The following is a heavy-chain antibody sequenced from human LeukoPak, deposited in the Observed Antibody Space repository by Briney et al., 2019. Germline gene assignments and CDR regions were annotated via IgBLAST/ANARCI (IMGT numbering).Heavy chain of an antibody. D-gene: IGHD5-18*01. CDR1: GYTFTSYY. CDR3: ARQVLGYPDY. CDR2: INPSGGST. J-gene: IGHJ4*02. V-gene: IGHV1-46*01. Sequence: ASVTVSCKASGYTFTSYYLHWVRQAPGQGLEWMGIINPSGGSTSYAQKFQGRVTMTRDTSTSTVYMELSSLRSEDTAVYYCARQVLGYPDYWGQGTLVTVSS.